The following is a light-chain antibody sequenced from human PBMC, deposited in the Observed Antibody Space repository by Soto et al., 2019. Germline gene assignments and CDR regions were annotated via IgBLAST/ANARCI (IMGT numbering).Light chain of an antibody. V-gene: IGLV1-44*01. CDR1: SSNIGSKT. Sequence: QPVLTQPPSASVTPGQMVTISCSGSSSNIGSKTVNWYQQLPGTAPKLLIYGSDQRPSGVPDRFSGSKSGTSASLAISGLQSEDEADYYCAAWDDSLNGYVFGTGTKVTVL. CDR2: GSD. CDR3: AAWDDSLNGYV. J-gene: IGLJ1*01.